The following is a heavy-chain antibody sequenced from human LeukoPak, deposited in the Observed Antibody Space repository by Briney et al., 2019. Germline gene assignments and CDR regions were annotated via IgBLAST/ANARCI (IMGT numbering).Heavy chain of an antibody. CDR1: GGSISSGSYY. CDR3: ARVGCSSTSCYGYYYYYMDV. J-gene: IGHJ6*03. D-gene: IGHD2-2*01. V-gene: IGHV4-61*02. Sequence: SETLSLTCTVSGGSISSGSYYWSWIRQPAGKGLEWIGRIYTSGSTNYNPSLKSRVTISVDTSKNQFSLKLRSVTAADTAVYYCARVGCSSTSCYGYYYYYMDVWGKGTTVTVSS. CDR2: IYTSGST.